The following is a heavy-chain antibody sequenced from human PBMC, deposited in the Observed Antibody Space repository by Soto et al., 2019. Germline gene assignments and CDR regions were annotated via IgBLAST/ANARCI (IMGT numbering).Heavy chain of an antibody. J-gene: IGHJ4*02. D-gene: IGHD5-18*01. CDR2: IYPGASDT. Sequence: PGESLKISCKGSGYSFTSYWIGWVRQMPGKGLEWMGIIYPGASDTRYSPSFQGQVTISADKSISTAYLQWSSLKASDTAMYYCARLDVDTAMVALYYFDYWGQGTLVTVSS. CDR1: GYSFTSYW. CDR3: ARLDVDTAMVALYYFDY. V-gene: IGHV5-51*01.